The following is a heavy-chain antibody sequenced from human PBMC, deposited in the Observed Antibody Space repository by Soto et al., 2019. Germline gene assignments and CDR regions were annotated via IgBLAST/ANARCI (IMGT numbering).Heavy chain of an antibody. CDR1: GFTFSNYA. Sequence: PGGSLRLSCAASGFTFSNYAIHWVRRAPGKGLEWVAVIASDGKDKRYADSVKGRFTISRDNSNNTLYLQMNSLRAEDMAVYYCARGLYFYDNSGYLPFDYWGQGTQVTVSS. CDR2: IASDGKDK. J-gene: IGHJ4*02. CDR3: ARGLYFYDNSGYLPFDY. V-gene: IGHV3-30*03. D-gene: IGHD3-22*01.